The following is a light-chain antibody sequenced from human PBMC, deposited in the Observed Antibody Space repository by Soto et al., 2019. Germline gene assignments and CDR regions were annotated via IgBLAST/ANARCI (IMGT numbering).Light chain of an antibody. CDR2: LNNDGSH. J-gene: IGLJ2*01. V-gene: IGLV4-69*01. Sequence: QSVLTQSPSASASLGASVKLTCTLSSGHSSYAIAWHQKQPGKGPRYLMDLNNDGSHTKGDGIPDRFSGSSSGADRYLIISSLQSEDEADYYCQTWGTGFQFFGGGTKVPS. CDR1: SGHSSYA. CDR3: QTWGTGFQF.